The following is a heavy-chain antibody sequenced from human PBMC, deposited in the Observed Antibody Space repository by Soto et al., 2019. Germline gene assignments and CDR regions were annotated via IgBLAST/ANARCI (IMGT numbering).Heavy chain of an antibody. Sequence: GASVQLSCNASGNPFTSSAMHWVRQAPGQRHEWMGWINAGNGNTKYSQKFQGRVTITRDTSASTAYMELSSLRSEDTAVYYCARDLHRFWYDVWSGSNNWSGSWGQLTVFTLAS. D-gene: IGHD3-3*01. CDR2: INAGNGNT. CDR1: GNPFTSSA. CDR3: ARDLHRFWYDVWSGSNNWSGS. J-gene: IGHJ5*01. V-gene: IGHV1-3*01.